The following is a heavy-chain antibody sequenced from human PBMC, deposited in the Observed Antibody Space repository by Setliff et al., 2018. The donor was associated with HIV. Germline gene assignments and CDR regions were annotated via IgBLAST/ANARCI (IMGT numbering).Heavy chain of an antibody. J-gene: IGHJ4*02. CDR2: INSDGSST. D-gene: IGHD5-12*01. CDR1: GFTFSNYW. Sequence: GESLRLSCAASGFTFSNYWMYWVRRVPGKGLVWVSRINSDGSSTSYADSVKGRFTISRDNAKNTLYLQMDSVRAEDTAVYYCARQDLGAYAPLRYWGQGTLVTVSS. CDR3: ARQDLGAYAPLRY. V-gene: IGHV3-74*01.